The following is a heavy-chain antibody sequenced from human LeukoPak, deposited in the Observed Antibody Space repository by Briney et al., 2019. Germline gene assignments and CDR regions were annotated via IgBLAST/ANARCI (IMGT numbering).Heavy chain of an antibody. CDR2: INPNSGGT. V-gene: IGHV1-2*02. J-gene: IGHJ6*03. CDR1: GSTFSGYY. Sequence: ASVKVSCKASGSTFSGYYMHWVREAPGQGLEWMGWINPNSGGTNYAQKFQGRVTMTRDTSISTAYMELSRLRSDDTAVYYCARMHIVVVRLREGYYYYMDVWGKGTTVTVSS. D-gene: IGHD2-21*01. CDR3: ARMHIVVVRLREGYYYYMDV.